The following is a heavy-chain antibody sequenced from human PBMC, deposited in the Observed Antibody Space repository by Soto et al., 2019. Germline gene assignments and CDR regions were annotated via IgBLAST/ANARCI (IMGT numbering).Heavy chain of an antibody. CDR2: MYTTGST. D-gene: IGHD2-21*01. J-gene: IGHJ6*02. Sequence: QVQLQESGPGLVKPPSTLSLTSTFTGVSIRRYYWGWTRQPPGKGLQWIGYMYTTGSTVYNPSFKSRVTKSVDTYKNMLSLKLNTVTAADTAVNYCARDLLSYCGTKCYPLDVWGQGTTVTDSS. CDR3: ARDLLSYCGTKCYPLDV. CDR1: GVSIRRYY. V-gene: IGHV4-59*01.